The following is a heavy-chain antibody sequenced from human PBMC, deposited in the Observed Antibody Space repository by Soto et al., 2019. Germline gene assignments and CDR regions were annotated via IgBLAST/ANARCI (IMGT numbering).Heavy chain of an antibody. Sequence: QITLKESGPTLVKPTQTVTLTCTFSGFSLSTSGVGVGWIRQPPGKALEWLALIYWNDDKRYSPSLKSRLTITKDTSKKQVVLIVTNMDPVDTATYYCAHQWLALGPFDFWGQGTLVTVPS. J-gene: IGHJ4*02. CDR2: IYWNDDK. CDR3: AHQWLALGPFDF. CDR1: GFSLSTSGVG. V-gene: IGHV2-5*01. D-gene: IGHD6-19*01.